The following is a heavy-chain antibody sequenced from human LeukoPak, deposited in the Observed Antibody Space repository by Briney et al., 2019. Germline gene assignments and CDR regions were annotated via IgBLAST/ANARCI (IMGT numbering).Heavy chain of an antibody. CDR3: ARAGYCSGGSCYGSDY. V-gene: IGHV3-33*01. D-gene: IGHD2-15*01. J-gene: IGHJ4*02. Sequence: GGSLRLSCAASGFTFSSYGMHWVRQAPGKGLEWVAAIWYDGSIQYYADSVKGRLTISRDNSKNTLYLQMDSLRAEDTAVYYCARAGYCSGGSCYGSDYWGQGTLVSVSS. CDR2: IWYDGSIQ. CDR1: GFTFSSYG.